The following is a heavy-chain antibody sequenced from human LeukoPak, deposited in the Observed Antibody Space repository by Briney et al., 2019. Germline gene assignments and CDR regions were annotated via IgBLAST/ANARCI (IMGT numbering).Heavy chain of an antibody. Sequence: SQTLSLTCAISGDSVSSNSAAWTWIRQSPSRGLEWLGRTYYRSKWYNDYAVSVKSRITINPDTSKNQFSLQLNSVTPEDTAVYYCARGTTMIVHAFDIWGQGTMVTVSS. CDR1: GDSVSSNSAA. CDR3: ARGTTMIVHAFDI. J-gene: IGHJ3*02. CDR2: TYYRSKWYN. V-gene: IGHV6-1*01. D-gene: IGHD3-22*01.